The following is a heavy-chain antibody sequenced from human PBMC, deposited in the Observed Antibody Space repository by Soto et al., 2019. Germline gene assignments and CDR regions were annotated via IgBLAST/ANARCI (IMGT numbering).Heavy chain of an antibody. CDR2: ISWNSDTL. J-gene: IGHJ4*02. CDR1: GFTFEDYA. D-gene: IGHD3-10*01. Sequence: EVQLVESGGGLVQPGRSLRLSCAASGFTFEDYAIHWVRQAPGKGLEWVSGISWNSDTLDYADSVKGRFTISRDNAKNAVYLQMNSLRPDDTALYYCANALPPGSYYKPLHYWGQGTLVTVSS. V-gene: IGHV3-9*01. CDR3: ANALPPGSYYKPLHY.